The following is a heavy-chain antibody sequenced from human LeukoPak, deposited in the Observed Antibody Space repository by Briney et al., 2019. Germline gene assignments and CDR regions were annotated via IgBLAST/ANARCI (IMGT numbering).Heavy chain of an antibody. Sequence: PSETLSFTCTVSGGSISSSSYYWGWIRQPPGKGLEWIGSIYYSGSTYYNPSLKSRVTISVDTSKNQFSLKLSSVTAADTAVYYCARPKSNFWSGYYRPYAFDIWGQGTMVTVSS. CDR3: ARPKSNFWSGYYRPYAFDI. J-gene: IGHJ3*02. D-gene: IGHD3-3*01. V-gene: IGHV4-39*01. CDR2: IYYSGST. CDR1: GGSISSSSYY.